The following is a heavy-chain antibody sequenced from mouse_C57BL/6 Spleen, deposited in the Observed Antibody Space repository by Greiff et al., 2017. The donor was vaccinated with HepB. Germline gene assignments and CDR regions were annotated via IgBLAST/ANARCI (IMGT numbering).Heavy chain of an antibody. CDR1: GYTFTSYG. Sequence: QVQLQQSGAELARPGASVKLSCKASGYTFTSYGISWVKQRTGQGLEWIGEIYPRSGNTYYNEKFKGKATLTADKSSSTAYMELRSLTSEDSAVYFCAREEGWTGTGGDYWGQGTTLTVSS. V-gene: IGHV1-81*01. J-gene: IGHJ2*01. CDR2: IYPRSGNT. CDR3: AREEGWTGTGGDY. D-gene: IGHD4-1*01.